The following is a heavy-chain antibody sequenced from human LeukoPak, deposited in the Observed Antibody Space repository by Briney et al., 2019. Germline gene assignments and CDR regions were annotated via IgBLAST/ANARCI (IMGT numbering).Heavy chain of an antibody. CDR1: GFTFSSYE. CDR2: SSSSGSTI. J-gene: IGHJ4*02. V-gene: IGHV3-48*03. CDR3: VKRWTGTTIGQQDY. Sequence: PGGSLRLSCAASGFTFSSYEMNWVRQAPGKGLEWVSYSSSSGSTIYYADSVKGRFTISRDNAKNSLYLQMNSLRAEDTAVYYCVKRWTGTTIGQQDYWGQGTLVTVSS. D-gene: IGHD1-1*01.